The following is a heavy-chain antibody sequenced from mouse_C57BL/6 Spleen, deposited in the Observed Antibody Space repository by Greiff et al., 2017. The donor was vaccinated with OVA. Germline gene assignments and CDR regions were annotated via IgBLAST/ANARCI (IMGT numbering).Heavy chain of an antibody. J-gene: IGHJ1*03. CDR1: GYTFTDYE. CDR2: IDPETGGT. D-gene: IGHD2-3*01. CDR3: TRCDGYYRYFDV. Sequence: QVQLQQSGAELVRPGASVTLSCKASGYTFTDYEMHWVKQTPVHGLEWIGAIDPETGGTAYNQKFKGKAILTADKSSSTAYMELRSLTSEDSAVYYCTRCDGYYRYFDVWGTGTTVTVSS. V-gene: IGHV1-15*01.